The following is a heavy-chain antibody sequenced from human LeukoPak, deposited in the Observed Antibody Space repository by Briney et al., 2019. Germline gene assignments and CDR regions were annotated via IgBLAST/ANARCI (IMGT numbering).Heavy chain of an antibody. CDR3: ARTSIAAPL. CDR2: IYYSGST. CDR1: GGSVSTYY. V-gene: IGHV4-59*02. Sequence: SETLSLTCTVSGGSVSTYYWSWIRKPAGKGLEWIGYIYYSGSTNYNPSLKSRVTISLDTSKNQFSLKLSSVTAADTAVYYCARTSIAAPLGGKGTLVTVPS. J-gene: IGHJ4*02. D-gene: IGHD6-6*01.